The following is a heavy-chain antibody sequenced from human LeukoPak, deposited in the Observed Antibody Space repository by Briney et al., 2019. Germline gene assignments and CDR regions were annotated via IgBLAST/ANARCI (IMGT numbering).Heavy chain of an antibody. CDR1: GFTFSSYA. CDR2: ISASGGST. D-gene: IGHD1-1*01. V-gene: IGHV3-23*01. Sequence: PGGSLRLSCAASGFTFSSYAMDWVRQAPGRGLEWVSLISASGGSTDYADSVKGRFTISRDNSKNTVYLQMNSLRVNDTAVFYCAKDPYNLYYFDYWGQGTLVTVSS. CDR3: AKDPYNLYYFDY. J-gene: IGHJ4*02.